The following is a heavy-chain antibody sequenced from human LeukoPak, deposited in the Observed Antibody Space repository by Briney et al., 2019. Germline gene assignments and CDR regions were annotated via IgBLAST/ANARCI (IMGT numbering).Heavy chain of an antibody. J-gene: IGHJ5*02. CDR2: IYHSGST. Sequence: PSETLSLTCAVSGGSISSGGYSWSWIRQPPGKGLEWIGYIYHSGSTYYNPSLKSRVTISVDRSKNQFSLKLSSVTAADTAVYYCARGGCTNGVCYMRPDEVFDPWGQGTLVTVSS. V-gene: IGHV4-30-2*01. CDR3: ARGGCTNGVCYMRPDEVFDP. CDR1: GGSISSGGYS. D-gene: IGHD2-8*01.